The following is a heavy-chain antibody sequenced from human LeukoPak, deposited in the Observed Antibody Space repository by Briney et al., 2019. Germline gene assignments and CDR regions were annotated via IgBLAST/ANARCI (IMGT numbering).Heavy chain of an antibody. Sequence: GGSLRLSCAASGFTFSSYGMHWVRQAPGKGLEWVAVISYDGSNKYYADSVKGRFTISRDNSTNTLYLQMNSLRAEDTAVYYCAKDRVLRYFDWLFDLDYWGQGTLVTVSS. CDR2: ISYDGSNK. J-gene: IGHJ4*02. D-gene: IGHD3-9*01. V-gene: IGHV3-30*18. CDR3: AKDRVLRYFDWLFDLDY. CDR1: GFTFSSYG.